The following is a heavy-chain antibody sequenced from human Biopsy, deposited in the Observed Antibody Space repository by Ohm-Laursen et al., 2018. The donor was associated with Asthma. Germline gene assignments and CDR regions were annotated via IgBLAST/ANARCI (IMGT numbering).Heavy chain of an antibody. D-gene: IGHD6-13*01. CDR1: GTHFGSYN. CDR3: SRDTLGYYFDI. Sequence: SLRLSCAASGTHFGSYNMHWARQAPGKGLEWVAVITFDGSTQHYGDSVKGRFTISRDNSKNMLFLQMNSLRAEDTAVCYCSRDTLGYYFDIWGQGTQVTVSS. J-gene: IGHJ4*02. CDR2: ITFDGSTQ. V-gene: IGHV3-30-3*01.